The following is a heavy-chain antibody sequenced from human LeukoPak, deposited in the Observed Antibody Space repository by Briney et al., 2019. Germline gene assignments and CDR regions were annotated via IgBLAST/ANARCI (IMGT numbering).Heavy chain of an antibody. J-gene: IGHJ4*02. Sequence: GGSLRLSCAASGFTFSSYEMNWVRQAPGKGLEWVSYISSSGSTIYYADSVKGRFTISRDNAKNSLYLQMNSLRAEDTAVYYCARVRYSSGWASGGAFDYWGQGALVTVSS. CDR2: ISSSGSTI. CDR3: ARVRYSSGWASGGAFDY. CDR1: GFTFSSYE. D-gene: IGHD6-19*01. V-gene: IGHV3-48*03.